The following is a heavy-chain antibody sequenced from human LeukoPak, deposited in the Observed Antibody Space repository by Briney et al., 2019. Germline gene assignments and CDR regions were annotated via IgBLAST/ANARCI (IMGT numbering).Heavy chain of an antibody. J-gene: IGHJ6*03. V-gene: IGHV4-61*02. CDR1: GGSISSGSYY. CDR2: IYTSGST. Sequence: SETLSLTCTVSGGSISSGSYYWSWIRQPAGKGLEWIGRIYTSGSTNYNPSLKSRVTISVDTSKNQFSLKLSSVTAADTAVYYCARNGYGSGSYYHHYYYYMDVWGKGTTVTISS. CDR3: ARNGYGSGSYYHHYYYYMDV. D-gene: IGHD3-10*01.